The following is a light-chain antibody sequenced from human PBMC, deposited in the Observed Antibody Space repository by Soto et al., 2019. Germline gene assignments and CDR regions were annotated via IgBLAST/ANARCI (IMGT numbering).Light chain of an antibody. CDR1: RGINSA. CDR2: GAK. CDR3: QQRGDWPPWT. J-gene: IGKJ1*01. V-gene: IGKV3-11*01. Sequence: ELLLTQSPDALSLSPGQRATLTCRTTRGINSALAWYQHRPGRSPRLLIYGAKNRASGVPPRFSGFGSGTEFTLIINCLEPEDVATYYCQQRGDWPPWTFGPGTRV.